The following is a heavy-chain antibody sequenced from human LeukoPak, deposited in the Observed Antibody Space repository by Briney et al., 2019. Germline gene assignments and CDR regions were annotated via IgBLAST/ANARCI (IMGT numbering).Heavy chain of an antibody. CDR2: ISWNSGSI. Sequence: RSGGSLRLSCAASGFTFDDYAMHWVRQAPGKGLEWVSGISWNSGSIGYVDSVKGRFTISRDNAKNSLYLQMNSLRAEDTALYYCAKEGLWFGELLSYLDYWGQGTLVTVSS. V-gene: IGHV3-9*01. CDR1: GFTFDDYA. CDR3: AKEGLWFGELLSYLDY. J-gene: IGHJ4*02. D-gene: IGHD3-10*01.